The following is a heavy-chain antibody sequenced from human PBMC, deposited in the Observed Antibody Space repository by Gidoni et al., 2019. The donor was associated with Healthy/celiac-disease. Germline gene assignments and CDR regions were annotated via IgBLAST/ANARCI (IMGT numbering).Heavy chain of an antibody. D-gene: IGHD6-13*01. V-gene: IGHV1-8*01. CDR3: ARVAYSSSWYDWYFDL. Sequence: QVQLVQSGAAVKKTGASVKVSCKASGYTFTSYDIHWVRQATGQGLEWMGWMNPNRGNTGYAQKFQGRVTMTRNTSISTAYMELSSLRSEDTAVYYCARVAYSSSWYDWYFDLWGRGTLVTVSS. J-gene: IGHJ2*01. CDR1: GYTFTSYD. CDR2: MNPNRGNT.